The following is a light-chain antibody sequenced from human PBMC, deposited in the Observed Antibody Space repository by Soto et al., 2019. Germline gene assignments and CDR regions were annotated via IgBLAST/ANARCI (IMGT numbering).Light chain of an antibody. J-gene: IGKJ1*01. Sequence: DIQMTQSPSTLSASVGDRVTITCRASQSISNWLAWYQQKPGKAPKVLIYKASTLETGVPSRFSGNGSGTAFTLTISSLQPDDFANYYCQHFTSYSPWTFGQGTQVEIK. V-gene: IGKV1-5*03. CDR2: KAS. CDR3: QHFTSYSPWT. CDR1: QSISNW.